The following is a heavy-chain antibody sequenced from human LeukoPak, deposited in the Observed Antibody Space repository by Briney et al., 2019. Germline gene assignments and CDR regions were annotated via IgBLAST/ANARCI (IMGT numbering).Heavy chain of an antibody. Sequence: PGGSLRLSCAASGFTFSNYIMSWVRQAPGKGLEWVSSISGSGVSTFYADSVKGRFTISRDNSKNTLYLQMNSLRAEDTAVYYCAKDRARVTYWGQGTLVTVS. V-gene: IGHV3-23*01. CDR1: GFTFSNYI. CDR3: AKDRARVTY. CDR2: ISGSGVST. D-gene: IGHD1-26*01. J-gene: IGHJ4*02.